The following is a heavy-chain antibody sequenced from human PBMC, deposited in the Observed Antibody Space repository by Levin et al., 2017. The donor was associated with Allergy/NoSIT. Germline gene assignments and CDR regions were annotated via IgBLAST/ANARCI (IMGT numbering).Heavy chain of an antibody. CDR2: ISTSGST. V-gene: IGHV4-4*07. CDR1: GGSFSTYY. J-gene: IGHJ6*02. Sequence: PSQTLSLTCTVSGGSFSTYYWTWIRQPAGKGLELIGRISTSGSTSYNPSLKSRVSMSLDTSKNQFSLSLSSVTAADTAIYYCARDMNYCGVGFCQYDGLDVWGQGTTVTVSS. CDR3: ARDMNYCGVGFCQYDGLDV. D-gene: IGHD2-21*01.